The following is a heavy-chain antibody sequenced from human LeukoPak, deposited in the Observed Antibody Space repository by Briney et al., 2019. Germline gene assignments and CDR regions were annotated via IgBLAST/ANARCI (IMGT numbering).Heavy chain of an antibody. D-gene: IGHD2-2*01. J-gene: IGHJ4*02. CDR1: AFNSSTYA. CDR3: AKGASYCSSPSCYAAWFDY. CDR2: ISGIGATT. V-gene: IGHV3-23*01. Sequence: PGGSLRLSCGASAFNSSTYAMGWVRQAPGKGLEWVSSISGIGATTYYADSVKGRFTISRDNSKNTLYLLMNSLKAEDTAVYFCAKGASYCSSPSCYAAWFDYWGQGTLVTVSS.